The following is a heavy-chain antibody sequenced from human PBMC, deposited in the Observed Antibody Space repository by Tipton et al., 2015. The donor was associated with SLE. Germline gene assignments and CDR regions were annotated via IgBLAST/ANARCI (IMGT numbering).Heavy chain of an antibody. Sequence: TLSLTCTVSGGSISSSSYYWGWIRQPPGKGLEWIGYIYYSGSTNYNPSLKSRVTISVDTSKNQFSLKLSSVTAADTAVYFCAGGVGHSKGAFDIWGQGTMVTVSS. J-gene: IGHJ3*02. V-gene: IGHV4-61*05. D-gene: IGHD3-3*01. CDR3: AGGVGHSKGAFDI. CDR1: GGSISSSSYY. CDR2: IYYSGST.